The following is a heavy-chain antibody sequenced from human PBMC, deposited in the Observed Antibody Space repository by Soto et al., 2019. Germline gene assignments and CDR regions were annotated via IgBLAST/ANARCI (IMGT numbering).Heavy chain of an antibody. CDR2: GYHGGNT. V-gene: IGHV4-39*01. D-gene: IGHD5-18*01. CDR1: GGSISSNSYY. J-gene: IGHJ4*02. CDR3: ARHLSGYGYLYFEY. Sequence: QLQLQESGPGLVKPSETQSLTCTVSGGSISSNSYYWAWIRQPPGKGLEWIGGGYHGGNTYYNPSHKSRVTISVDTSTNQFSLKLNSVTAADTAVYYCARHLSGYGYLYFEYWGQGILVTVSS.